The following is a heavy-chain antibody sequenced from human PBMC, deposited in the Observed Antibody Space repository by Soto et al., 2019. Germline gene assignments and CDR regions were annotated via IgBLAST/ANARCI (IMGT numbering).Heavy chain of an antibody. CDR3: ARDLRLETYYYDSSGSPPLGY. CDR2: ISAYNGNT. V-gene: IGHV1-18*04. Sequence: SVQVSCKASVYTFTSYGISWVRQAPGQGLEWMGWISAYNGNTNYAQKLQGRVTMTTDTSTSTAYMELRSLRSDDTAVYYCARDLRLETYYYDSSGSPPLGYWGQGTLVNVSS. CDR1: VYTFTSYG. D-gene: IGHD3-22*01. J-gene: IGHJ4*02.